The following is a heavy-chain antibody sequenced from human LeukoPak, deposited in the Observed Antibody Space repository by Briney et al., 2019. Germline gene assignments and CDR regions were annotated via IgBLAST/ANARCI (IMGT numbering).Heavy chain of an antibody. CDR2: IYYSGST. V-gene: IGHV4-59*11. J-gene: IGHJ4*02. D-gene: IGHD3-22*01. Sequence: PSETLSLTCTVSGGSISSHYWSWIRQSPGKGLEWIGYIYYSGSTNYNPSLKSRVTISVDTSKNQFSLRLRSVTAADTAVYYCARVTGYMIENYFDYWGQGTLVTVSS. CDR3: ARVTGYMIENYFDY. CDR1: GGSISSHY.